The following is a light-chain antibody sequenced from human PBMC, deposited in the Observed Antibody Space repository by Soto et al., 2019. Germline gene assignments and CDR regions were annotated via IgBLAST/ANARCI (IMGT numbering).Light chain of an antibody. CDR1: QSLLHSNGYNY. Sequence: DIVMTQSPLSLPVTPGEPASISCRSGQSLLHSNGYNYLDWYLQRPGLSPQLLIYLGSNRASGVPDRFSGSGSGTDFTLKTTRVEAEDVGAYYCMQSLQSPWTFGQGTKVEIK. CDR2: LGS. J-gene: IGKJ1*01. CDR3: MQSLQSPWT. V-gene: IGKV2-28*01.